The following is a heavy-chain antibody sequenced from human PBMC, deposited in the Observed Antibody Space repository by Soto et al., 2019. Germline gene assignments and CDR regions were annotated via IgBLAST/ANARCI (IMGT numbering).Heavy chain of an antibody. D-gene: IGHD2-15*01. J-gene: IGHJ4*02. CDR1: GGSISCYY. CDR3: AAAPSY. CDR2: IYDSGST. V-gene: IGHV4-59*01. Sequence: SETLSLTCTVSGGSISCYYWSWIRQPPGKGLEWIGYIYDSGSTNYNPSLKSRVTISVDTSKNQFSLRLTSVTAADTAVYYCAAAPSYWGQGTLVTVS.